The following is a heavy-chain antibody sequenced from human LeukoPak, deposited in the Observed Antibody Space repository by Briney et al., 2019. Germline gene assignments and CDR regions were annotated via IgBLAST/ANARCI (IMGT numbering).Heavy chain of an antibody. CDR3: ARDSGPLGIAAAANFDY. CDR2: IYTSGST. J-gene: IGHJ4*02. Sequence: SETLFLTCTVSGGSISSYYWSWIRQPAGKGLEWIGRIYTSGSTNFNPSLKSRVTMSVDTSKNQFSLKLSSVTAADTAVYYCARDSGPLGIAAAANFDYWGQGTLVTVSS. CDR1: GGSISSYY. D-gene: IGHD6-13*01. V-gene: IGHV4-4*07.